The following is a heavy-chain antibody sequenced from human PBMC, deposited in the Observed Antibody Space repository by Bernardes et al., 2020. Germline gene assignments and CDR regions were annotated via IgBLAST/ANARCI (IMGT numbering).Heavy chain of an antibody. Sequence: GGSLRLSCAASGFTFSSYSMNWVRQAPGKGLEWVSYISSSSSTIYYADSVKGRFTISRDNAKNSLYLQMNSLRAEDTAVYYCARSRVGTTYHYYYMDVWGKGTTVTVSS. J-gene: IGHJ6*03. CDR2: ISSSSSTI. V-gene: IGHV3-48*01. CDR1: GFTFSSYS. D-gene: IGHD4-17*01. CDR3: ARSRVGTTYHYYYMDV.